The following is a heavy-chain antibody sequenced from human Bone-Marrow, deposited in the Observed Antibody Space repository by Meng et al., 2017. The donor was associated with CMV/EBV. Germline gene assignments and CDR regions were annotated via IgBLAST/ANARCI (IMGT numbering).Heavy chain of an antibody. J-gene: IGHJ3*02. D-gene: IGHD5-12*01. Sequence: ASVKNTCKASGYTFTSYYMHWVRQAPGQGREWMGIINSSGGSTSYAQKFQGRVTMTRDTSTSSVYMELSSLRSEDTAVYYCAREGYSSWGGDDAFDIWGQGTMVTVSS. CDR3: AREGYSSWGGDDAFDI. CDR2: INSSGGST. V-gene: IGHV1-46*01. CDR1: GYTFTSYY.